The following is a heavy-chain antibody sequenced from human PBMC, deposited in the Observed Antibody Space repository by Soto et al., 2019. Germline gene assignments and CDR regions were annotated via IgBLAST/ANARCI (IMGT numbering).Heavy chain of an antibody. Sequence: QVQLVESGGGVVQPGRSLRLSCAASGFTFSSSGMHWVRQAPGKGLEWVAVTSFDGSSGYYADSVRGRFTISRDNSNNTLYLHMNSLRAEDTAVYDCAKSPPAVAGYFDYWGQGTLVTVSS. CDR3: AKSPPAVAGYFDY. CDR1: GFTFSSSG. CDR2: TSFDGSSG. D-gene: IGHD6-19*01. J-gene: IGHJ4*02. V-gene: IGHV3-30*18.